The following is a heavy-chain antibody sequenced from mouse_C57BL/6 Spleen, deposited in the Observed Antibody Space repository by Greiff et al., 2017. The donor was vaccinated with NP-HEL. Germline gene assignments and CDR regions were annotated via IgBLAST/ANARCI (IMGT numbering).Heavy chain of an antibody. J-gene: IGHJ2*01. CDR3: ARRSDGYPDY. V-gene: IGHV1-85*01. D-gene: IGHD2-3*01. CDR1: GYNFTSYD. Sequence: VQLQQSGPELVKPGASVKLSCKASGYNFTSYDINWVKQRPGQGLEGIGWIDPRDGSTKYKEKFKGKDTLTGDTSASTEYMELHSLTAEDSAFYFCARRSDGYPDYWGPGTTPTVSS. CDR2: IDPRDGST.